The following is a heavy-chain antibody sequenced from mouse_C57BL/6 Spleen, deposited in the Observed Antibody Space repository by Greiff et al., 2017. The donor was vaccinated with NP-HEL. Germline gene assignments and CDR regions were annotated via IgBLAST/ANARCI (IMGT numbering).Heavy chain of an antibody. V-gene: IGHV1-37*01. J-gene: IGHJ1*03. Sequence: EVKLMESGPELVKPGASVKISCKASGYSFTGYFMNWVKQSHGKSLEWIGRINPYNGDTFYNQKFKGKATLTVDKSSSTAHMELLSLTSEDFAVYYCAREVGPYYGNTGYYDVWGTGTTVTVSS. D-gene: IGHD2-10*01. CDR2: INPYNGDT. CDR1: GYSFTGYF. CDR3: AREVGPYYGNTGYYDV.